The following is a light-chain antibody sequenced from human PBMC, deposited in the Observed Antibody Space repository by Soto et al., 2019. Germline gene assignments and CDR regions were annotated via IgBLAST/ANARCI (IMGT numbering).Light chain of an antibody. J-gene: IGLJ1*01. CDR3: QVCDSSSDLYV. CDR1: NIGSKL. Sequence: SYELTQPPSVSVAPGKTASITCGGDNIGSKLVHWYRQKPGQAPMLVIFYDSDRPSGIAERFSGSNSGNTATLTISRVAGGDEADYYCQVCDSSSDLYVFGTGTKLTVL. V-gene: IGLV3-21*04. CDR2: YDS.